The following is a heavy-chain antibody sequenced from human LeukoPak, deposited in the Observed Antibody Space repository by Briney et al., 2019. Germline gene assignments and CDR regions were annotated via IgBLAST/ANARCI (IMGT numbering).Heavy chain of an antibody. D-gene: IGHD2-15*01. Sequence: GGSLRLSCAASGFTFSSYWMSWVRQAPGKGLEWVANINQDGSEKYYVDSVKGRFTTSRDNAKSSLYLQMNSLRAEDTAVYYCARVVVAAPSWYFDLWGRGTLVTVSS. CDR3: ARVVVAAPSWYFDL. CDR1: GFTFSSYW. V-gene: IGHV3-7*05. CDR2: INQDGSEK. J-gene: IGHJ2*01.